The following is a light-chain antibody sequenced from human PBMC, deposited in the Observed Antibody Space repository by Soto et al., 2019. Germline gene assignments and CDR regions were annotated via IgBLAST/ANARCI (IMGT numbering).Light chain of an antibody. V-gene: IGLV2-14*03. Sequence: QSALTQPASVSGSPGQSITISCSGTSSDIGSYNHVAWYQQFPGKSPKLMIYAVSARPPGVSDRFSGSKSGITASLTISGLQTEDEADYYCISYTDRQSYLFGTGTKVNVL. CDR3: ISYTDRQSYL. CDR1: SSDIGSYNH. J-gene: IGLJ1*01. CDR2: AVS.